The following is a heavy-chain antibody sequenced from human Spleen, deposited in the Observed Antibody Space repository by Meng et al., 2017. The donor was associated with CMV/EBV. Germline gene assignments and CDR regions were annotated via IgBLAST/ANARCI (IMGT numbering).Heavy chain of an antibody. D-gene: IGHD2-15*01. CDR1: GFTFSGYW. CDR3: ARDGSNKGFDYFDY. CDR2: INSEGSRT. V-gene: IGHV3-74*01. Sequence: GESLKISCAASGFTFSGYWMHWVRQAPGKGLVWVSRINSEGSRTNYAESVKGRFTISRDNAKNTLYLQMNSLRVEDTAVYYCARDGSNKGFDYFDYWGQGTLVTVSS. J-gene: IGHJ4*02.